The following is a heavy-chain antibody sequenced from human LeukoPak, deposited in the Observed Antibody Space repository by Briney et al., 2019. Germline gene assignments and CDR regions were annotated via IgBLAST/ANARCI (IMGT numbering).Heavy chain of an antibody. V-gene: IGHV4-59*01. D-gene: IGHD3-10*01. CDR1: GGSISSYN. J-gene: IGHJ4*02. CDR3: ARVTTMVRGVIEN. Sequence: SETLSLTCTVSGGSISSYNWSWIRQPPGKGLEWIGYIYYSGSTNYNPSLKSRVTISVDTSKNQFSLKLSSVTAADTAVYYCARVTTMVRGVIENWGQGTLVTVSS. CDR2: IYYSGST.